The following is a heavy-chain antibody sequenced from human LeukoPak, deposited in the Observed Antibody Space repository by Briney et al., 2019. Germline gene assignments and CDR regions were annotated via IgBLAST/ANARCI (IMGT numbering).Heavy chain of an antibody. CDR2: INAGNGNT. J-gene: IGHJ6*02. Sequence: ASVKVSCKASGYTFTSYAMHWVRQAPGQRLEWMGWINAGNGNTKYSQKFQGRVTITRDTSASTAYMELSSPRSEDTAVYYCARDYGSSRFLEWLLGYYGMDVWGQGTTVTVSS. CDR3: ARDYGSSRFLEWLLGYYGMDV. D-gene: IGHD3-3*01. CDR1: GYTFTSYA. V-gene: IGHV1-3*01.